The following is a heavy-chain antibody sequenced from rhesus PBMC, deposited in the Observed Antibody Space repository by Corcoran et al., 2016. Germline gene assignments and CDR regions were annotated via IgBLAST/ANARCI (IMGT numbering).Heavy chain of an antibody. J-gene: IGHJ2*01. CDR2: IYPGDSDT. CDR1: GYSFTSSW. V-gene: IGHV5S1*01. D-gene: IGHD6-31*01. CDR3: AISFGYSSGWLGWYFDL. Sequence: EVQLVQSGAEVKRPGESLRISCKTSGYSFTSSWISWVRQMPGKGLEWMGSIYPGDSDTRYNPSFQGHVTISADKSISTTYLQWSSLKASDTATYYCAISFGYSSGWLGWYFDLWGPGTPITISS.